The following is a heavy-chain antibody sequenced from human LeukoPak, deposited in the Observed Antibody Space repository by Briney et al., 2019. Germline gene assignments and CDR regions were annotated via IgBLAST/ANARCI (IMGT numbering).Heavy chain of an antibody. CDR3: ARWSSGYYDAFDI. CDR2: IYYSGST. J-gene: IGHJ3*02. CDR1: GGSISSYY. D-gene: IGHD3-22*01. Sequence: PSETLSLTCTVSGGSISSYYWSWIRKPPGKGLEWIGYIYYSGSTYYNPSLKSRVTISVDTSKNQFSLELSSVTAADTAVYYCARWSSGYYDAFDIWGQGTMVTLSS. V-gene: IGHV4-59*01.